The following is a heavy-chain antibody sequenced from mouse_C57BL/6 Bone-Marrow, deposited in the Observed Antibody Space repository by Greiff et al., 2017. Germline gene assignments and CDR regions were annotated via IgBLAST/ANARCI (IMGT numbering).Heavy chain of an antibody. CDR3: ARGHYSDY. V-gene: IGHV5-4*03. J-gene: IGHJ2*01. CDR2: ISDGGSYT. Sequence: EVKVVESGGGLVKPGGSLKLSCAASGFTFSSSAMSWVRQTPEKRLEWVATISDGGSYTYYPDNVKGRFTISRDNAKNNLYLQMSHLKSEDTAMYYCARGHYSDYWGQGTTLTVSS. CDR1: GFTFSSSA.